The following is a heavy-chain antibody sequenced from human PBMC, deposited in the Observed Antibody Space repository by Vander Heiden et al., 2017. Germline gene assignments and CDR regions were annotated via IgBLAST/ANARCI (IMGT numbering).Heavy chain of an antibody. V-gene: IGHV3-53*01. CDR3: AGPGDAGLGFDI. D-gene: IGHD2-21*02. Sequence: EVQLVESGGGLIQPGGSLRLSCAASGFPVSSNYMSWVRQAPGKGLEWVLVIYSGGSTYYADSVKGRFNISRDKSKKTLYLQMNSLGAEETAGYYCAGPGDAGLGFDIWGQGTMVTVSS. CDR1: GFPVSSNY. CDR2: IYSGGST. J-gene: IGHJ3*02.